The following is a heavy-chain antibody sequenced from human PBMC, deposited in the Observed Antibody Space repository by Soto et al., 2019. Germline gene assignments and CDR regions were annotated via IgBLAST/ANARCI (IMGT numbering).Heavy chain of an antibody. CDR2: ISNAASSI. CDR3: ARGDWSSGY. Sequence: EVKLVESGGKLVQPEGSLRLSCAASGFTFSGYGMNWVRQAPGKGLEWVSYISNAASSIYYADSVKGRFTVSRDNAKGSLYLQMDSLRAEDTAVYYCARGDWSSGYWGQGTLVTVSS. J-gene: IGHJ4*02. V-gene: IGHV3-48*01. D-gene: IGHD1-1*01. CDR1: GFTFSGYG.